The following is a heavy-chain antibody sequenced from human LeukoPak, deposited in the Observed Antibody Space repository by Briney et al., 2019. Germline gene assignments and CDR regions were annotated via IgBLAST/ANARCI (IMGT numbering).Heavy chain of an antibody. V-gene: IGHV4-59*08. CDR2: AFYSGET. Sequence: SETLSLTCTISGDSISSCCWGWVRQHPGKGLEWIGHAFYSGETDYNPSLGSRATITLHTSKNQFSLRLTSVTAADTAVYYCARYGGSAWYVHYWGQGTLVTVTS. D-gene: IGHD6-13*01. J-gene: IGHJ4*02. CDR1: GDSISSCC. CDR3: ARYGGSAWYVHY.